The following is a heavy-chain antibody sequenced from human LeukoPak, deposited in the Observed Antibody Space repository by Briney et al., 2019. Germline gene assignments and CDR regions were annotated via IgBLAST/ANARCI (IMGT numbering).Heavy chain of an antibody. CDR3: ARDLSRSRPDCSGGSCYSVY. CDR2: IAYDGSNK. Sequence: GGSLRLSCAASGFTFSSYAMHWVRQSPGKGLEWVGVIAYDGSNKYYADSVKGRFTISRDNSKNTLYLQMNSLRAEDTAVYYCARDLSRSRPDCSGGSCYSVYWGQGTLVTVSS. V-gene: IGHV3-30*04. D-gene: IGHD2-15*01. CDR1: GFTFSSYA. J-gene: IGHJ4*02.